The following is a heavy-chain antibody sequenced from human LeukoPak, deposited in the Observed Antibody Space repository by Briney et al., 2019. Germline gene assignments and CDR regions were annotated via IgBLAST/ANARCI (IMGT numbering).Heavy chain of an antibody. CDR1: GFTVSSNY. V-gene: IGHV3-53*01. CDR3: ARAKAGSSLHYYSAMDV. D-gene: IGHD3-10*01. CDR2: IYSGGTT. Sequence: GGSLRLSCAASGFTVSSNYMSWVRQAPGKGLEWVSVIYSGGTTYYADSVRGRFTISRDTSKNMLYLQMNSLRAEDTAVYYCARAKAGSSLHYYSAMDVWGQGTTVTVSS. J-gene: IGHJ6*02.